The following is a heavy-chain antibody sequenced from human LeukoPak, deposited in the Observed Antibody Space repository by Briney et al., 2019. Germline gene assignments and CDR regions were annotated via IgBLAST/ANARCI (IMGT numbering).Heavy chain of an antibody. CDR1: GFTLRSYT. V-gene: IGHV3-21*06. CDR2: IDGDGTLK. D-gene: IGHD6-19*01. CDR3: ARDYSSGWFGKGAY. Sequence: GGSLRLSCSRSGFTLRSYTMTWVRQAPGKGLEWVSSIDGDGTLKYYADSLKGRFTISRDNANNSVYLQMNSLTADDSGLYFCARDYSSGWFGKGAYWGQGTRVLVSS. J-gene: IGHJ4*02.